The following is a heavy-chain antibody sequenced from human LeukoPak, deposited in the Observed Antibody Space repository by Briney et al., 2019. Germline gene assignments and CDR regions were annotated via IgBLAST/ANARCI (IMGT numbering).Heavy chain of an antibody. CDR1: GFTFSSYA. J-gene: IGHJ4*02. Sequence: PGGSLRLSCAASGFTFSSYAMSWVRQAPGKGLEWVSAISGSGGSTYYADSVKGRFTVSRDNSKNTLYLQMNSLRAEDTAVYYRAKSDSSGYYFDYWGQGTLVTVSS. V-gene: IGHV3-23*01. CDR2: ISGSGGST. CDR3: AKSDSSGYYFDY. D-gene: IGHD3-22*01.